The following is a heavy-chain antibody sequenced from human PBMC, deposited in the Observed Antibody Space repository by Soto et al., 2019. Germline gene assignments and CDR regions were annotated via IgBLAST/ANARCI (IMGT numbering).Heavy chain of an antibody. CDR3: ARDHCSSTSCYSP. D-gene: IGHD2-2*01. Sequence: GSLRLSCAASRFTFSSYSMNWVRQAPGKGLEWVSSISSSSSYIYYADSVKGRFAISRDNAKNSLYLQMDSLRAEDTAVYYCARDHCSSTSCYSPWGQGTLVTVSS. J-gene: IGHJ4*02. V-gene: IGHV3-21*01. CDR1: RFTFSSYS. CDR2: ISSSSSYI.